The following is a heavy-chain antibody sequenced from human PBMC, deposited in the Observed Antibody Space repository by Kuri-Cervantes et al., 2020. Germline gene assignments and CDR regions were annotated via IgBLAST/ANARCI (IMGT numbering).Heavy chain of an antibody. D-gene: IGHD3-9*01. CDR2: IYHSGST. V-gene: IGHV4-34*01. Sequence: SETLSLTCAVYGGSFSAYYWSWIRQPPGKGLEWIGEIYHSGSTNYNPSLKSRVTISVDKSKNQFSLKLSSVTAADTAVYYCARSNRLVSLRVYNYYMDVWGKGTTVTVSS. J-gene: IGHJ6*03. CDR1: GGSFSAYY. CDR3: ARSNRLVSLRVYNYYMDV.